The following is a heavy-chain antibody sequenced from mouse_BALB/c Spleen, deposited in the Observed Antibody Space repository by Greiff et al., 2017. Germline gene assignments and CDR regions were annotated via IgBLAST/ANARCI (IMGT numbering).Heavy chain of an antibody. CDR1: GFTFSSYT. CDR2: ISNGGGST. J-gene: IGHJ3*01. Sequence: DVMLVESGGGLVQPGGSLKLSCAASGFTFSSYTMSWVRQTPEKRLEWVAYISNGGGSTYYPDTVKGRFTISRDNAKNTLYLQMSSLKSEDTAMYYCARHDEGFAYWGQGTLVTVSA. V-gene: IGHV5-12-2*01. CDR3: ARHDEGFAY.